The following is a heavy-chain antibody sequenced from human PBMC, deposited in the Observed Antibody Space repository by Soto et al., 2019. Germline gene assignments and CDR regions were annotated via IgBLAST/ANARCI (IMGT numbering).Heavy chain of an antibody. V-gene: IGHV4-34*01. CDR2: INHSGST. CDR3: ARGSHGNWNDGRKGNWFDP. Sequence: QVQLQQWGAGLLKPSETLSLTCAVYGGSFSGYYWSWIRQPPGKGLEWIGEINHSGSTNYNPSLKSRVTISVDTSKNQFSLTLSSVTAADTAVYYCARGSHGNWNDGRKGNWFDPWGQGTLVTVSS. CDR1: GGSFSGYY. J-gene: IGHJ5*02. D-gene: IGHD1-1*01.